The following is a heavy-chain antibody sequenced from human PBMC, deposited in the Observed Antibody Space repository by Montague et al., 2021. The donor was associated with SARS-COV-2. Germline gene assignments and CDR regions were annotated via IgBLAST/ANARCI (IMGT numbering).Heavy chain of an antibody. CDR1: GASIRDYY. D-gene: IGHD5-12*01. V-gene: IGHV4-59*01. Sequence: SETLSLTCTVSGASIRDYYWTRIRQPPGTGLEWVGYIYESGSTKSNPSLTSRLIISVDTSTNQFSLTLSSVSTADTALNYCAGERALSGFYGYDPLYFYGIDVWGQGTTVIVSS. J-gene: IGHJ6*02. CDR3: AGERALSGFYGYDPLYFYGIDV. CDR2: IYESGST.